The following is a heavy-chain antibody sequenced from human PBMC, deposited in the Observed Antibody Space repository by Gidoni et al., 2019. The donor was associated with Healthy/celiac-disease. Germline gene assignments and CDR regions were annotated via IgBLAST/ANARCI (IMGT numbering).Heavy chain of an antibody. CDR2: IYYSGST. J-gene: IGHJ4*02. D-gene: IGHD5-18*01. CDR3: ARRGGYSYGYFDY. Sequence: QLQLQESGPGLVTPSETLSLTCTVSGGSISSSSYYWGWIRQPPGKGLEWIGSIYYSGSTYYNPSLKSRVTISVDTSKNQFSLKLSSVTAADTAVYYCARRGGYSYGYFDYWGQGTLVTVSS. V-gene: IGHV4-39*01. CDR1: GGSISSSSYY.